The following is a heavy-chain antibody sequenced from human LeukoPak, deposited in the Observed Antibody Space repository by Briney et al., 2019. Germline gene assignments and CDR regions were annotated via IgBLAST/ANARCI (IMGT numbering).Heavy chain of an antibody. CDR1: GYTFTGYY. CDR3: ARDWYYGSGRDLGY. Sequence: VASVKVSCKASGYTFTGYYMHWVRQAPGQGLERMVWINPNSGGTNYAQKFQGRVTMTRDTSISTAYMELSRLRSDDTAVYYCARDWYYGSGRDLGYWGQGTLVTVSS. V-gene: IGHV1-2*02. J-gene: IGHJ4*02. CDR2: INPNSGGT. D-gene: IGHD3-10*01.